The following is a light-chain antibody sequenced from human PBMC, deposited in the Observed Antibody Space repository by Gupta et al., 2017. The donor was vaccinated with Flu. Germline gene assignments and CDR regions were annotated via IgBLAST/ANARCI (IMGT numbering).Light chain of an antibody. J-gene: IGLJ3*02. CDR1: SSNIGNNF. Sequence: SSSNIGNNFVSWYQQLPGAAPKLLIYENNMRPSGIPDRFSGSKSGTSATLGITGLQTGDEADYYCGTWDSSLSVVVFGGGTKLTVL. V-gene: IGLV1-51*02. CDR2: ENN. CDR3: GTWDSSLSVVV.